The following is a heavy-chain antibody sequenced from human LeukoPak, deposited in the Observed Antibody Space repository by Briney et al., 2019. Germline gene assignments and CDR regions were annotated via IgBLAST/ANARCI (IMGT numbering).Heavy chain of an antibody. Sequence: SETLSLTCAVYGGSFSGYYWSWIRQPPGKVLEWIGEINHSGSTNYNPSLKSRVTISVDTSKNQFSLKLSSVTAADTAVYYCARGPLGGSYWDWGQGTLVTVSS. CDR3: ARGPLGGSYWD. V-gene: IGHV4-34*01. CDR1: GGSFSGYY. CDR2: INHSGST. J-gene: IGHJ4*02. D-gene: IGHD1-26*01.